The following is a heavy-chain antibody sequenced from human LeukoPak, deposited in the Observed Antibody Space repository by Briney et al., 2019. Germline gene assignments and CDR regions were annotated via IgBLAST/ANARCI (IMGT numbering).Heavy chain of an antibody. Sequence: PSETLSLTCAVSGYSIRSGHYWGWIRRSPGKGLEWIGSINHSGITEYNPSLKSRVTLSVDTSKNQFSLQLSSVTAADRALYYCARSGDYIKEGFDYWGQGTQVTVSS. CDR2: INHSGIT. D-gene: IGHD3-22*01. J-gene: IGHJ4*02. CDR1: GYSIRSGHY. CDR3: ARSGDYIKEGFDY. V-gene: IGHV4-38-2*01.